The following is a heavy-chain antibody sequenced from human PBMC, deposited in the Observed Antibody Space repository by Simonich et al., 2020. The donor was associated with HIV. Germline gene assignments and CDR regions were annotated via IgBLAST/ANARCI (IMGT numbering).Heavy chain of an antibody. Sequence: EVQLLESGGGLVQPGGSLRLSCAASGFTFSSYAMRWVRQAPGRGQGGGSDNSGSGGSTYYADSVKGRFTISRDNSKNTLYLQMNSLRAEDTAVYYCAKDRYYNFWSGYYDYWGQGTLVTVSS. CDR2: NSGSGGST. J-gene: IGHJ4*02. V-gene: IGHV3-23*01. D-gene: IGHD3-3*01. CDR3: AKDRYYNFWSGYYDY. CDR1: GFTFSSYA.